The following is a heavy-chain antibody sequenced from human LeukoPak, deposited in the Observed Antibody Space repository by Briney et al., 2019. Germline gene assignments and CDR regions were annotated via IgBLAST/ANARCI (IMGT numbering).Heavy chain of an antibody. J-gene: IGHJ4*02. Sequence: PGGSLRLSCAASGFTVSSNYMSWVRQAPGKGLEWVSTIYSGGTSYYADSVRGRFTISRDTSRNTLYLQMNSLTAEDTAVYYCAGGPLRTNVAYWGRGSLVTVSS. V-gene: IGHV3-66*01. CDR1: GFTVSSNY. CDR2: IYSGGTS. D-gene: IGHD1-14*01. CDR3: AGGPLRTNVAY.